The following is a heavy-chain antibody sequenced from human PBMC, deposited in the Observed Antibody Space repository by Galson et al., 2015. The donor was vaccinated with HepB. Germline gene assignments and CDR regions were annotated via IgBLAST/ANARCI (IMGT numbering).Heavy chain of an antibody. V-gene: IGHV3-30*04. CDR3: AREGRRFIVGASKAYAFDI. Sequence: SLRLSCAASGFTFSSYAMHWVRQAPGKGLEWVAVISYDGSNKYYADSVKGRFTISRDNSKNTLYLQMNSLRAEDTAVYYCAREGRRFIVGASKAYAFDIWGQGTMVTVSS. D-gene: IGHD1-26*01. CDR1: GFTFSSYA. J-gene: IGHJ3*02. CDR2: ISYDGSNK.